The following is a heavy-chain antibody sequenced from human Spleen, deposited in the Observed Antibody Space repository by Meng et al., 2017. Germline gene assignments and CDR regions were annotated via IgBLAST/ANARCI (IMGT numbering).Heavy chain of an antibody. V-gene: IGHV1-2*06. Sequence: ASVKVSCKASGYTFTGYYMHWVRQAPGQGLEWMGRINPNSGATNYAQKFQGRVTMSRDTSITTAYVDQSSLMYDDTAIYYCARGHNYGDSDFWGQGTLVTVSS. CDR3: ARGHNYGDSDF. J-gene: IGHJ4*02. CDR1: GYTFTGYY. CDR2: INPNSGAT. D-gene: IGHD4-17*01.